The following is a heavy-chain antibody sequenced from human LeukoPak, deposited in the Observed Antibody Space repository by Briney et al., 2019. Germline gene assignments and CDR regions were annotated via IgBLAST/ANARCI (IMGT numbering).Heavy chain of an antibody. V-gene: IGHV3-21*01. Sequence: GGSLRLSCAASGFTFSSYSMSWVRQAPGKGLEWVSSISSSSSYIYYADSVKGRFTISRDNAKNSLYLQMNSLRAEDTAVYYCARFIYCGGDCFYYFDYWGQGTLVTVSS. CDR1: GFTFSSYS. D-gene: IGHD2-21*02. J-gene: IGHJ4*02. CDR3: ARFIYCGGDCFYYFDY. CDR2: ISSSSSYI.